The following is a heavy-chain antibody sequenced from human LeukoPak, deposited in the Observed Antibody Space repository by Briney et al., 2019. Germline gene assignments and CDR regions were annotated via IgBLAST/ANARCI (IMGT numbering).Heavy chain of an antibody. CDR1: GGSISSYY. CDR3: TRGSIAYYYMDV. D-gene: IGHD3-22*01. V-gene: IGHV4-59*01. Sequence: PSETLSLTCTDSGGSISSYYWSWIRQPPGKRLEWIGNIYYSGGTNYNPSLKSRVTISVDTPKNQFSLKLSSVTAADTAVYYCTRGSIAYYYMDVWGKGTTVTISS. CDR2: IYYSGGT. J-gene: IGHJ6*03.